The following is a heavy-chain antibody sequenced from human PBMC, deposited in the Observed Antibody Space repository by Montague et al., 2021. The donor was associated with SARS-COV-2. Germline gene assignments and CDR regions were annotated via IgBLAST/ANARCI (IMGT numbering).Heavy chain of an antibody. Sequence: IYYSGSTYYNPSLKSRVTISVDTSKNQFSLKLSSVTAADTAVYYCARARITMIVVVSALDIWGRRKMVPVSS. J-gene: IGHJ3*02. CDR3: ARARITMIVVVSALDI. D-gene: IGHD3-22*01. CDR2: IYYSGST. V-gene: IGHV4-30-4*01.